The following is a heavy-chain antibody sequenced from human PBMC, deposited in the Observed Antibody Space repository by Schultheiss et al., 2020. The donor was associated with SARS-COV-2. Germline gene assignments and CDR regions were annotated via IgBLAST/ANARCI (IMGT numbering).Heavy chain of an antibody. J-gene: IGHJ4*02. Sequence: GGSLRLSCAASGFTFSGSAMHWVRQAPGKGLEWVAVISFDGNNKYYTDSVKGRFTISRDNSKNTLYLQMNSLRAEDTAVYYCARDQVWADFWSGQGYFDYWGQGTLVTVSS. V-gene: IGHV3-30*04. D-gene: IGHD3-3*01. CDR3: ARDQVWADFWSGQGYFDY. CDR2: ISFDGNNK. CDR1: GFTFSGSA.